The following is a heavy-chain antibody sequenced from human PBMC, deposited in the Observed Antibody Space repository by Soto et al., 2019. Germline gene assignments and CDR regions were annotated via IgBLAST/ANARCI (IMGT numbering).Heavy chain of an antibody. Sequence: ASVKVSCKASGYTFTSYGISWVRQAPGQGLEWMGWISAYTGNTDYAQKLQGRVTMTRNTSTSTAYMELSSLRSEDTAVYYCARAPALGFWSGERYYYMDVWGKGTTVTVSS. CDR3: ARAPALGFWSGERYYYMDV. J-gene: IGHJ6*03. CDR2: ISAYTGNT. CDR1: GYTFTSYG. D-gene: IGHD3-3*01. V-gene: IGHV1-18*01.